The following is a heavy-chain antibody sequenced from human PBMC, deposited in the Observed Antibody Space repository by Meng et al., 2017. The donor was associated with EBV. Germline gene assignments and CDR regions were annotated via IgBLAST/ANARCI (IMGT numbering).Heavy chain of an antibody. V-gene: IGHV1-8*01. CDR2: MNPNSGNT. J-gene: IGHJ5*02. CDR3: ARGRGVYCSGGSCYPGWFDP. CDR1: GYTFTSYD. D-gene: IGHD2-15*01. Sequence: VQLVQCGAEVKKPGASVKVSCKASGYTFTSYDINWMRQATGQGLEWMGWMNPNSGNTGYAQKFQGRVTMTRNTSISTAYMELSSLRSEDTAVYYCARGRGVYCSGGSCYPGWFDPWGQGTLVTVSS.